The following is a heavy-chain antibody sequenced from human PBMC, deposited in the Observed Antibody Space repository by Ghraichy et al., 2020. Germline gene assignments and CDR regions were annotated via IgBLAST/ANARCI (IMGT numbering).Heavy chain of an antibody. Sequence: SETLSLTCAVYGGSFSGYYWSWIRQPPGKGLEWIGEINHSGSTNYNPSLKSRVTISVDTSKNQFSLKLSSVTAADTAVYYCASFSLGELSFRIHWGQGTLVTVSS. J-gene: IGHJ4*02. CDR1: GGSFSGYY. CDR2: INHSGST. CDR3: ASFSLGELSFRIH. V-gene: IGHV4-34*01. D-gene: IGHD3-16*02.